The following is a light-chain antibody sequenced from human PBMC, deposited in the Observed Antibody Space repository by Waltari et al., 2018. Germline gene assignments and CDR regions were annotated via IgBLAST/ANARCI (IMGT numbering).Light chain of an antibody. V-gene: IGKV1-5*03. CDR3: QQYNSFPWT. CDR2: KAS. Sequence: DIQMTQSPSPLSASVGDRVTTTCRASQTISTWLAWYQQKPGKAPKLLIYKASSLESGVPSRFSGSGSGTEFTLTISSLQPDDSATYYCQQYNSFPWTFGQGTKVQI. CDR1: QTISTW. J-gene: IGKJ1*01.